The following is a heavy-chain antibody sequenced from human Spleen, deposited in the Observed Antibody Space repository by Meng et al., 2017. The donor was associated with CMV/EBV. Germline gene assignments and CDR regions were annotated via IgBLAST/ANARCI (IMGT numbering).Heavy chain of an antibody. Sequence: GSLRLSCTVSGGSISSSSYYWGWIRQSPGRGLEWLGSIYYSGSTYYNPSLKSRVTISVDTSENQFSLKLSSVTAADTAIYYCVRDWDTAMAGHWGQGTLVTVSS. J-gene: IGHJ4*02. CDR2: IYYSGST. V-gene: IGHV4-39*07. D-gene: IGHD5-18*01. CDR1: GGSISSSSYY. CDR3: VRDWDTAMAGH.